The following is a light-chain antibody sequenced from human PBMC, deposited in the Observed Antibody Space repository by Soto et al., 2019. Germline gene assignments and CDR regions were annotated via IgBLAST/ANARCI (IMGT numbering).Light chain of an antibody. CDR2: GAS. Sequence: EIVLTQSPCTLSLSPGERATLYCRARQSVSSNFLAWYQQKPGQAPRLLIYGASSRATGIPDRFSGNGSGTHFTLTISRLEPEDFAVYYCQQYGSSQTVGQGTKLEIK. V-gene: IGKV3-20*01. J-gene: IGKJ2*01. CDR3: QQYGSSQT. CDR1: QSVSSNF.